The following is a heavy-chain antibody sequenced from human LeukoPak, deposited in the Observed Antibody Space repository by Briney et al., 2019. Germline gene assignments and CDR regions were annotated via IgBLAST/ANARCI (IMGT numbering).Heavy chain of an antibody. D-gene: IGHD3-9*01. CDR3: ARASLVLRYFDWLPIDRHAEFDI. Sequence: GGSLRLSCAASGFTFSSYWMHWVRQAPGKGLVWVSRINSNGSSTSYADSVKGRFTISRDNAKNTLYLQMNSLRAEDTAVYYCARASLVLRYFDWLPIDRHAEFDIWGQGTMVTVSS. V-gene: IGHV3-74*01. CDR1: GFTFSSYW. CDR2: INSNGSST. J-gene: IGHJ3*02.